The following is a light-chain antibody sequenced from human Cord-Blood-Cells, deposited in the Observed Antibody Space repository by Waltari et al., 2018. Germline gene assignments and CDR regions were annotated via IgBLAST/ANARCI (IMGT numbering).Light chain of an antibody. CDR1: QSVSSY. CDR2: DAS. V-gene: IGKV3-11*01. J-gene: IGKJ2*01. CDR3: QQRSNWPPLYT. Sequence: EIVLTQSPATLSLSPGDRATISCRASQSVSSYLAWYQQKPGQAPRLLIYDASNRATGIPARFSGSGSGTDFTLTISSLEPEDFAVYYCQQRSNWPPLYTFGQGTKLEIK.